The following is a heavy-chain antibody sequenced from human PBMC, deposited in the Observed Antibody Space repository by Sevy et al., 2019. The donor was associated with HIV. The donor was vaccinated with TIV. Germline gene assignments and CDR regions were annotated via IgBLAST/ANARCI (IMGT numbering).Heavy chain of an antibody. D-gene: IGHD5-18*01. CDR1: GFTVNSNY. Sequence: GGSLRLSCAASGFTVNSNYMTWVRQAPGKGLEGVSVIHSDDTTYHADSVKDRFTISRDNFKNTLYLHMRSLRAGDTAVYYCARGKSGYGYALNYWGQGTLVTVSS. CDR3: ARGKSGYGYALNY. J-gene: IGHJ4*02. CDR2: IHSDDTT. V-gene: IGHV3-66*01.